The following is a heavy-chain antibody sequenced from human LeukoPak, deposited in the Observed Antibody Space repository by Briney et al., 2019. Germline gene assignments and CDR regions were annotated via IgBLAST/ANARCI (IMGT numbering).Heavy chain of an antibody. CDR1: GGSFSGYF. CDR3: ARVKNYGMDV. CDR2: IYYSGST. V-gene: IGHV4-34*01. J-gene: IGHJ6*02. Sequence: SETLSLTCAVYGGSFSGYFWTWIRQPPGKGLEWIGSIYYSGSTYYNPSLKSRVTISVDTSKNQFSLKLSSVTAADTAVYYCARVKNYGMDVWGQGTTVTVSS.